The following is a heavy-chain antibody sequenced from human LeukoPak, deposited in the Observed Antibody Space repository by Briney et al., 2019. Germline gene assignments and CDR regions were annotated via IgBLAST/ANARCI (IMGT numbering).Heavy chain of an antibody. D-gene: IGHD5-18*01. V-gene: IGHV3-30*03. Sequence: SGGSLRLSCAASGFTFSNFGMHWVRQAPGKGLGWVAGISYDGNTKDYADSVKGRITISRDNSKNTLNLQMNSLRAEDTAVYYCARGSGYSYGYDYWGQGTLVTVSS. CDR3: ARGSGYSYGYDY. CDR2: ISYDGNTK. J-gene: IGHJ4*02. CDR1: GFTFSNFG.